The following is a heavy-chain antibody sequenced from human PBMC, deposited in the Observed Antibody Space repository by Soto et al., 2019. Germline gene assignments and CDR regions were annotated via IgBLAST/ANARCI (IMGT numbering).Heavy chain of an antibody. CDR3: ARDPHCSSTSCYVDY. CDR2: ISYDGSNK. J-gene: IGHJ4*02. Sequence: PGGSLRLSCAASGFTFGSYGMHWVRQAPGKGLEWVAVISYDGSNKYYADSVKGRFTISRDNSKNSLYLQMNSLRAEDTAVYYCARDPHCSSTSCYVDYWGQGTLVTVSS. V-gene: IGHV3-30*03. CDR1: GFTFGSYG. D-gene: IGHD2-2*01.